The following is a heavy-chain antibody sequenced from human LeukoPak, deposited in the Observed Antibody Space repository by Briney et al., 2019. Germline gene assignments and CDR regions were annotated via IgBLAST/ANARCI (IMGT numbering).Heavy chain of an antibody. D-gene: IGHD3-22*01. CDR1: GSSISSTYY. V-gene: IGHV4-38-2*01. J-gene: IGHJ4*02. Sequence: SETLSLTCVVSGSSISSTYYWGWIRQSPGKGLEWIGRIYADGSSTYNPSLKSRVTISVDSSKNQFSLRLSSLTAADTAVYYCARGYYYHTWGQGTLVTVSS. CDR2: IYADGSS. CDR3: ARGYYYHT.